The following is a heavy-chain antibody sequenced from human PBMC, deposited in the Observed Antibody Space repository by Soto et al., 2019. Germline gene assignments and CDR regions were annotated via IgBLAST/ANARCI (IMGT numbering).Heavy chain of an antibody. CDR3: TTDGVVAAIPFDY. V-gene: IGHV3-15*01. D-gene: IGHD2-15*01. CDR1: GFTFSNAW. Sequence: EVQLVESGGGLVKPGGSLRLSCAASGFTFSNAWMSWVRQAPGKGLEWVGRIKSKTDGGTTDYAAPVKGRFTISRDDSTNTLYLQMNSLKTEDTAVYYCTTDGVVAAIPFDYWVQGTLVTVSS. CDR2: IKSKTDGGTT. J-gene: IGHJ4*02.